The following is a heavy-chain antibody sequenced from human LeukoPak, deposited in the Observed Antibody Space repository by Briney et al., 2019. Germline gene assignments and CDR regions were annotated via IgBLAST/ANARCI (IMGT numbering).Heavy chain of an antibody. CDR3: ARDLDGGSYGAFNF. V-gene: IGHV1-69*05. D-gene: IGHD2-15*01. CDR2: NIPIFGTA. Sequence: GSSVKVSCKASGCTFSSYAISWVRQAPGQGLEWVGGNIPIFGTANYAQKFQGRVTISTDESTSTAYMELSSLRSEDTAAYYCARDLDGGSYGAFNFWGQGTLVTVSS. J-gene: IGHJ4*02. CDR1: GCTFSSYA.